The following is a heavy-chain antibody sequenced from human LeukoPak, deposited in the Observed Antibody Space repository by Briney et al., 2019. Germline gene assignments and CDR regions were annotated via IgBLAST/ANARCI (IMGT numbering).Heavy chain of an antibody. J-gene: IGHJ4*02. CDR3: ARGRRDSRQFDY. Sequence: ASVKVSCKASGFTFTSYDINWVRQATGQGLEWMGWMNPNSGNTGYAQKFQDRVTMTRNTSISTAYMELSPLRSEDTAVYYCARGRRDSRQFDYWGQGALVTVSS. D-gene: IGHD3-10*01. CDR1: GFTFTSYD. V-gene: IGHV1-8*01. CDR2: MNPNSGNT.